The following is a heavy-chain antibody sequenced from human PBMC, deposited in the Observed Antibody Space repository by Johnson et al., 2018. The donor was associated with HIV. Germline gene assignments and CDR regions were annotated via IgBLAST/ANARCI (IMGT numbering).Heavy chain of an antibody. Sequence: VQLLESGGGVVQPGGSLRLSCAASGFTFSSYWMSWVRQAPGKGLEWVANIKQDGSEKYYADSVKGRFTISRDNSKNTLYLQMNSLRAEDTAVYYCAKSGLFVLVVYAPDVFDIWGQGTMVTVSS. V-gene: IGHV3-7*02. CDR3: AKSGLFVLVVYAPDVFDI. D-gene: IGHD2-8*02. CDR2: IKQDGSEK. J-gene: IGHJ3*02. CDR1: GFTFSSYW.